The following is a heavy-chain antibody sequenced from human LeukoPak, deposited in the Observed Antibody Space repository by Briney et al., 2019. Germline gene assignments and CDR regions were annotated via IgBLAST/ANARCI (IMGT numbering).Heavy chain of an antibody. Sequence: PSETLSLTCTVSGGSISSSSYYWGWIRQPPGKGLEWIGSIYYSGSTYYNPSLKSRVTISVDTSKNQFSLKLGSVTAADTAVYYCATQTRIVGATKTIDYWGQGTLVTVSS. J-gene: IGHJ4*02. D-gene: IGHD1-26*01. V-gene: IGHV4-39*01. CDR1: GGSISSSSYY. CDR3: ATQTRIVGATKTIDY. CDR2: IYYSGST.